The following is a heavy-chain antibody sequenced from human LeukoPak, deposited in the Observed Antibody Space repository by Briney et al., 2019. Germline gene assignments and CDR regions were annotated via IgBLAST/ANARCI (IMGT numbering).Heavy chain of an antibody. CDR2: IRCVGSNK. Sequence: GGSLRLSCAASGFTFSSYVMHWVRQAPGKGLEGVALIRCVGSNKYYADSVKGRFTISRDNSKNTLYLQMNSLKTEDTDVYYCTTDAGWYYDSSGYEFYWYFDLWGRGILVTVSS. CDR1: GFTFSSYV. CDR3: TTDAGWYYDSSGYEFYWYFDL. D-gene: IGHD3-22*01. J-gene: IGHJ2*01. V-gene: IGHV3-30*02.